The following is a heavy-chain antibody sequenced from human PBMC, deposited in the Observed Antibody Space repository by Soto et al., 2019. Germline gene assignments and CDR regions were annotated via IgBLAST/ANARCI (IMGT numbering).Heavy chain of an antibody. CDR1: GGSFSGYY. J-gene: IGHJ4*02. CDR3: ARKRGNVLRYFDWLSDGYYFDY. D-gene: IGHD3-9*01. Sequence: SETLSLTCAVYGGSFSGYYWSWIRQPPGKGLEWIGEINHSGSTNYNPSLKSRVTISVDTSKNQFSLKLSSVTAADTAVYYCARKRGNVLRYFDWLSDGYYFDYWGQGTLVTVSS. CDR2: INHSGST. V-gene: IGHV4-34*01.